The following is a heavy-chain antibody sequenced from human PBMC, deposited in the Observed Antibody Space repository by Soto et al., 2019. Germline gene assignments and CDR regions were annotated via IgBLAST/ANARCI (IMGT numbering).Heavy chain of an antibody. J-gene: IGHJ5*02. V-gene: IGHV4-61*01. Sequence: SETLSLTCTVSGGSVSSGSYYWSWIRQPPGKGLEWIGYIYYSGSTNYNPSLKSRVTISVDTSKNQFSLKLSSVTAADTAVYYCARALYYDFWSGYYTGNLKWFDPWGQGTLVTVSS. D-gene: IGHD3-3*01. CDR2: IYYSGST. CDR1: GGSVSSGSYY. CDR3: ARALYYDFWSGYYTGNLKWFDP.